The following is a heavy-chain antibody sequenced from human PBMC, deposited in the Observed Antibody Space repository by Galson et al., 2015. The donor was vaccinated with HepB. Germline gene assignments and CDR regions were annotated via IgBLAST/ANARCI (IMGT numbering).Heavy chain of an antibody. CDR2: IFSNDEK. Sequence: PALVKPTQTLTLTCTVSGFSLSNARMGVGWIRQPPGKALEWLAHIFSNDEKSYSTSLKSRLTISKDTSKSQVVLTMTNMDPLDTATYYCARTPYTYTSSWYWNLGYYFDYWGQGTLVTVSS. CDR3: ARTPYTYTSSWYWNLGYYFDY. J-gene: IGHJ4*02. CDR1: GFSLSNARMG. D-gene: IGHD6-13*01. V-gene: IGHV2-26*01.